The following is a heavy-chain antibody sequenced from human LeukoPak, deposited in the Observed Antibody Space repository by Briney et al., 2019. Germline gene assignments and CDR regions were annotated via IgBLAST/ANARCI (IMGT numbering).Heavy chain of an antibody. D-gene: IGHD3-9*01. CDR1: ADRVSINSAA. CDR3: ARMDYDILTGYPYFDY. CDR2: TYYRSKWYN. Sequence: SPTLSLTCAISADRVSINSAAWNWIRQSPSRGLEWLGRTYYRSKWYNDYAVSVKSRITINPDTSKNQFSLQLNSVTPEDTAVYYCARMDYDILTGYPYFDYWGQGTLVTVSS. V-gene: IGHV6-1*01. J-gene: IGHJ4*02.